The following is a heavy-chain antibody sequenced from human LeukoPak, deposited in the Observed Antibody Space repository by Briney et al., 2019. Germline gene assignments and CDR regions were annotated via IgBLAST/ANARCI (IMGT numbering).Heavy chain of an antibody. CDR2: IGWSDSAI. CDR3: ARDHQWSFDS. D-gene: IGHD2-15*01. J-gene: IGHJ4*02. CDR1: GFTFSTYT. V-gene: IGHV3-48*02. Sequence: PGGSLRLSCAASGFTFSTYTMTWVRQAPGKGLEWISYIGWSDSAIFYADSVKGRFTISRDSAKNSLFLQMNSLSDEDTAVYYCARDHQWSFDSWGQGTLVTVSS.